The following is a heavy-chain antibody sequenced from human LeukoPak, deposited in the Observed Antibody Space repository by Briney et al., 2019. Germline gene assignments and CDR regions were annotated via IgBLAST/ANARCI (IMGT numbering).Heavy chain of an antibody. CDR3: ARGSTARYYYDSSGYYHGAVDY. D-gene: IGHD3-22*01. J-gene: IGHJ4*02. V-gene: IGHV1-18*01. Sequence: ASVKVSCKASGYTFTSYGISWVRQAPGQGLEWMGWISGYNGHTNFAQKFQDRVTMTTDTSTSTAYMELRTLRSDDTAVYYCARGSTARYYYDSSGYYHGAVDYWGQGTLVTISS. CDR1: GYTFTSYG. CDR2: ISGYNGHT.